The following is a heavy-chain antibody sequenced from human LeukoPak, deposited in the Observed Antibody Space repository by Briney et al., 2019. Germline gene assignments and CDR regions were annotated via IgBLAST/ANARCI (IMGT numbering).Heavy chain of an antibody. V-gene: IGHV4-30-4*08. D-gene: IGHD6-19*01. CDR1: GGSISSGDYY. J-gene: IGHJ4*02. CDR3: ARSGSSGSNYYFDY. Sequence: PSQTLSLTCTVSGGSISSGDYYWSWIRQPPGKGLEWIGYIYYSGSTYYNPSLKSRVTISVDTSKNQFSLKLSSVTAADTAVYYCARSGSSGSNYYFDYWGQGTLVTVSS. CDR2: IYYSGST.